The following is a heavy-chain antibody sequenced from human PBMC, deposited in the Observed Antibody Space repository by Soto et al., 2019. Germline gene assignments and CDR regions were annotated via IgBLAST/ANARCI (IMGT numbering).Heavy chain of an antibody. CDR3: SKLADKPLYWGGECSPARPYYFDY. Sequence: GWALRLYGAASGVTFSSYPMCWFRQAPGKGLKWVSAISGRGGSTYYANGVRGLLTSYRDNSKNTLYLKMNRLRAEDTAVYYCSKLADKPLYWGGECSPARPYYFDYWGQGT. CDR2: ISGRGGST. D-gene: IGHD2-21*01. CDR1: GVTFSSYP. J-gene: IGHJ4*02. V-gene: IGHV3-23*01.